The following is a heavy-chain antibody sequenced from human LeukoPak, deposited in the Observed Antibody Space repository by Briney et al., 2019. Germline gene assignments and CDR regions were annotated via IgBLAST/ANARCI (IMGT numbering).Heavy chain of an antibody. CDR2: IYSDGNT. Sequence: GGSLRLSCAASGFTVSSNYTSWVRQAPGKGLEWVSLIYSDGNTYYADSVKGRVTISRDNSKNTVYLQMNSLKAEDTAVYYCARDAAAQQLVHYFDYWGQGTQVTVSS. CDR1: GFTVSSNY. CDR3: ARDAAAQQLVHYFDY. D-gene: IGHD6-13*01. V-gene: IGHV3-53*01. J-gene: IGHJ4*02.